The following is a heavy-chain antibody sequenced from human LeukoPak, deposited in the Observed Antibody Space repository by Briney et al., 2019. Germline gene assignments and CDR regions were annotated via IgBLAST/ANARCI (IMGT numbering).Heavy chain of an antibody. CDR1: GASISNSAYY. V-gene: IGHV4-39*01. D-gene: IGHD3-3*01. J-gene: IGHJ5*02. CDR3: ARLFFVIDT. Sequence: SETLSLTCTVSGASISNSAYYWLWIRQPPGEGLECIGTIHYSGSTFYNPSLKSRVNISVDTSKNQFSLQLSSVTAADTAVYYCARLFFVIDTWGQGTLVTVSS. CDR2: IHYSGST.